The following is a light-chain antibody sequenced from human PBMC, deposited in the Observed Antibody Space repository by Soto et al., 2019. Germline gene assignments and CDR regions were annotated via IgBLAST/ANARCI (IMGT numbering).Light chain of an antibody. Sequence: EIVMTQSPATLSVSQGERATLSCRPSQSVSNKLAWYQQKPGQAPRLLIYGASTRATGIPARFSGSGSGTEFTLTISSLQSEDFALYYCQHYNTWPQTFGQGTKVDIK. V-gene: IGKV3D-15*01. J-gene: IGKJ1*01. CDR2: GAS. CDR3: QHYNTWPQT. CDR1: QSVSNK.